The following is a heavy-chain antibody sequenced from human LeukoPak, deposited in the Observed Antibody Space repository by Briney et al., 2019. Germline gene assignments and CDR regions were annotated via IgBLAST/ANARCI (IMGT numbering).Heavy chain of an antibody. CDR2: ISGSGGCT. D-gene: IGHD3-9*01. CDR1: GFTFSSYA. V-gene: IGHV3-23*01. CDR3: AKDRNYDILTGYSYFDY. Sequence: PGGSLRLPCAASGFTFSSYAMSWVRQAPGKGLEWVSAISGSGGCTYYADSVKGRFTISRDNSKNTLYLQMNSLRAEDTAVYYCAKDRNYDILTGYSYFDYWGQGTLVTVSS. J-gene: IGHJ4*02.